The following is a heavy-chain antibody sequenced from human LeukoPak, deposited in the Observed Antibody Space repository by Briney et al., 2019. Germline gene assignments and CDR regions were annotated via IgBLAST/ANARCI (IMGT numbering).Heavy chain of an antibody. CDR1: GFTFSSYG. Sequence: GGSLTLSCAASGFTFSSYGMHWVRQAPGKGLEWVAVIWYDGSNKYYADSVKGRFTISRDNSKNTLYLQMNSLRAEDTAVYYCARDKSPIVVVTNNWFDPWGQGTLVTVSS. J-gene: IGHJ5*02. D-gene: IGHD3-22*01. CDR2: IWYDGSNK. V-gene: IGHV3-33*01. CDR3: ARDKSPIVVVTNNWFDP.